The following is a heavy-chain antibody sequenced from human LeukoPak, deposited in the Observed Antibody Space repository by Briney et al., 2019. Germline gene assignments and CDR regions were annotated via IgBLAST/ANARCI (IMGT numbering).Heavy chain of an antibody. CDR2: INNDGSST. V-gene: IGHV3-74*01. CDR1: GFTFSSSW. Sequence: PGGSLRLSCAASGFTFSSSWMHWVRQAPGKGLVWVSRINNDGSSTSYADSVKGRFTISRDNAKNTLYLQMNSLRAEDTAVYYCARESSSVSAFDIWGQGTMVTVSS. CDR3: ARESSSVSAFDI. D-gene: IGHD2-2*01. J-gene: IGHJ3*02.